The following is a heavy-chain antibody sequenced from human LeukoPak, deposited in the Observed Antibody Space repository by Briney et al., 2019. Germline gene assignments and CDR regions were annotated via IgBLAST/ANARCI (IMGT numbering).Heavy chain of an antibody. J-gene: IGHJ4*02. CDR2: INSDSSIM. CDR1: GFTFSSYS. CDR3: ATSSDY. Sequence: PGGSLRLSCAASGFTFSSYSMNWVRQAPGKGLEWVSSINSDSSIMYYAESVKGRFTISRDNSMNTLYLQMNSLRAEDTAVYYCATSSDYWGQGTLVTVSS. V-gene: IGHV3-21*04.